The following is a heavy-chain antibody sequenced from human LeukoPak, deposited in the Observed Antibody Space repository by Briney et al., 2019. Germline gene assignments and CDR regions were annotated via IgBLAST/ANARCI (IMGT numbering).Heavy chain of an antibody. Sequence: SETLSLTCTVSGDSINGYYWSWIRQPAGKGLEWIGRINTSGSTNCNPSLKSRVTMSVDTSKNQFSLKLTSVTAADTAVYYCAREIATSGGNSRALDHWGQGILLTASS. CDR1: GDSINGYY. D-gene: IGHD4-23*01. V-gene: IGHV4-4*07. J-gene: IGHJ4*02. CDR3: AREIATSGGNSRALDH. CDR2: INTSGST.